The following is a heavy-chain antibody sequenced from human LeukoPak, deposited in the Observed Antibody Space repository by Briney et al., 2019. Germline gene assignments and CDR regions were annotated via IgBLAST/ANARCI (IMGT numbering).Heavy chain of an antibody. D-gene: IGHD3-16*01. J-gene: IGHJ4*02. CDR3: ARDADPGGLDY. CDR1: GYSINNDYY. CDR2: VSPRGST. Sequence: SETLSLTCAVSGYSINNDYYWVWIRQPPGEGLEWIGSVSPRGSTFYNASLKTRATISMDTSKNLFSLKLISVTAADTAVYYSARDADPGGLDYWGQGTLVTASS. V-gene: IGHV4-38-2*02.